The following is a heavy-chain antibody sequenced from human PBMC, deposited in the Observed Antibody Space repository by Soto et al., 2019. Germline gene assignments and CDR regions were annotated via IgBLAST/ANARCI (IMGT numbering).Heavy chain of an antibody. V-gene: IGHV4-39*01. CDR2: ISYSGST. J-gene: IGHJ4*02. D-gene: IGHD1-1*01. CDR1: GGSISNSSYY. Sequence: QLQLQESGPRLVKPSETLSLTCTVSGGSISNSSYYWAWIRQPPGKGLEWIGSISYSGSTYFKSSLKRRVATSIDTSTSQSPLRLNSLTATDTAIYYCSRHRVPSLNDPLPGYVAYWVQGTLVTVS. CDR3: SRHRVPSLNDPLPGYVAY.